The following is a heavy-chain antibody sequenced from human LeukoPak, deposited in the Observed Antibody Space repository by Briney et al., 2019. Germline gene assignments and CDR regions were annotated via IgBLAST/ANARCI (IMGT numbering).Heavy chain of an antibody. CDR2: INAGNGNT. J-gene: IGHJ4*02. Sequence: GASVKVSCKASGYTLTSYAMHWVRQAPGQRLEWMGWINAGNGNTKYSQKFQGRVTITRDTSASTAYMELSSLRSEDTAVYYCARPSIAAAGISFDYWGQGTLVTVSS. D-gene: IGHD6-13*01. CDR3: ARPSIAAAGISFDY. CDR1: GYTLTSYA. V-gene: IGHV1-3*01.